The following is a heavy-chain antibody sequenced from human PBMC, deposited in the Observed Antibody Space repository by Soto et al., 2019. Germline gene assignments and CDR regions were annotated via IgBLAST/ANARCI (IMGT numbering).Heavy chain of an antibody. CDR1: GFTFSSYA. Sequence: GGSLRLSCAASGFTFSSYAMHWVRQAPGKGLEWVAVISYDGGNKYYADSVKGRFTISRDNSKNTLYLQMNSLRAEDTAVYYCARGGGSGYDSEGGYFDYWGQGTLVPVSS. J-gene: IGHJ4*02. CDR3: ARGGGSGYDSEGGYFDY. V-gene: IGHV3-30-3*01. D-gene: IGHD5-12*01. CDR2: ISYDGGNK.